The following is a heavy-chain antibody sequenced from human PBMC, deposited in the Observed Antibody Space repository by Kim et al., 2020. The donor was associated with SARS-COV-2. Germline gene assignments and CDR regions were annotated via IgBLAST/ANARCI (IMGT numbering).Heavy chain of an antibody. Sequence: GGSLRLSCAASGFTFSSYAMSWVRQAPGKGLEWVSAISGSGDNTYYGGSVKGRFTISRDNSKGTLYLQMNSLRAEDTAVYYCAKDKALGGGSCFDYWGQGTQLTVSS. CDR1: GFTFSSYA. V-gene: IGHV3-23*01. CDR2: ISGSGDNT. D-gene: IGHD2-15*01. J-gene: IGHJ4*02. CDR3: AKDKALGGGSCFDY.